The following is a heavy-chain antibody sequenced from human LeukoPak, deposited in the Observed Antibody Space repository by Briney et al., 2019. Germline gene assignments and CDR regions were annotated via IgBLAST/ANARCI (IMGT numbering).Heavy chain of an antibody. Sequence: PSETLSLTCTVSGGSISSYYWSWIRQPPGKGLEWIGYIYYSGSTNYNPSLKSRVTISVDTSKSQFSLKLSSVTAADTAVYYCARRNDYGDYLNWFDPWGQGTLVTVSS. D-gene: IGHD4-17*01. CDR2: IYYSGST. J-gene: IGHJ5*02. CDR3: ARRNDYGDYLNWFDP. CDR1: GGSISSYY. V-gene: IGHV4-59*08.